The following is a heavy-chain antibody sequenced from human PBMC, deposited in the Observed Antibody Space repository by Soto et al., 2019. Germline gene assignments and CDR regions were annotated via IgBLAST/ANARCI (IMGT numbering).Heavy chain of an antibody. CDR3: ARPVRSNYYYYGMDV. CDR2: IYYSGST. Sequence: PSETLSLTCTVSGGSISSSSYYWGWIRQPPGKGLEWIGSIYYSGSTYYNPSLKSRVTISVDTSKNQFSLKLSSVTAADTAVYYCARPVRSNYYYYGMDVWGQGTTVTVSS. CDR1: GGSISSSSYY. V-gene: IGHV4-39*01. J-gene: IGHJ6*02.